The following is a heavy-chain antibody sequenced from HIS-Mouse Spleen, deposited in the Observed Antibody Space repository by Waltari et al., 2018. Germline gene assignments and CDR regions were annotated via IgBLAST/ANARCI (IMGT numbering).Heavy chain of an antibody. CDR3: ARALDDFWSGDAFDI. Sequence: QVQLVQSGAEVKKPGASVKVSCKASGYTFTGYYMHWVRQAPGQGLEGMGWITPKRGGTTEAQKCQGRVTMTRETSSSAAYMKLSRLRSDDTAVYYCARALDDFWSGDAFDIWGQGTMVTVSS. V-gene: IGHV1-2*02. J-gene: IGHJ3*02. CDR2: ITPKRGGT. CDR1: GYTFTGYY. D-gene: IGHD3-3*01.